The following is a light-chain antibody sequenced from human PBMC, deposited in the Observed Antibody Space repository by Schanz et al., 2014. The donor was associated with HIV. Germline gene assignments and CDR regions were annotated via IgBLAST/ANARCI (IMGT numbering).Light chain of an antibody. CDR3: QQYGNSPRT. CDR1: QSVSRNY. J-gene: IGKJ1*01. CDR2: GAS. Sequence: EIVMTQSPATLSVSPGERATLSCRASQSVSRNYLAWFQQKPGQAPRLLIYGASTRATGIPARFSGSGSGTDFTLTISRLEPEDFAVYYCQQYGNSPRTFGQGTRLEIK. V-gene: IGKV3-20*01.